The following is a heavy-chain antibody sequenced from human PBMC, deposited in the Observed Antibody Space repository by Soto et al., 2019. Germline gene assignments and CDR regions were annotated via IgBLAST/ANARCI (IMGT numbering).Heavy chain of an antibody. CDR2: ISGRSSAI. Sequence: GGSLRLSCAASGFTFSSYSMNWVRQAPGKGLEWVSYISGRSSAIYYADSVKGRFTISRDNAKNSLYLQMNSLRAEDTAVYYCARDRATVTTNYFDYWGQGTLVTVSS. D-gene: IGHD4-17*01. J-gene: IGHJ4*02. CDR3: ARDRATVTTNYFDY. V-gene: IGHV3-48*01. CDR1: GFTFSSYS.